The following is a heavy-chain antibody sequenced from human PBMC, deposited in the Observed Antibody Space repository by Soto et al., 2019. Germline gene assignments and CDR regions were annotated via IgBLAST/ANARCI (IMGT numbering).Heavy chain of an antibody. CDR1: GYSFTSYW. CDR2: IYPGDSDT. CDR3: ARRSTVTTDVDYYYMDV. Sequence: PGESLKISCKGSGYSFTSYWIGWVRQMPGKGLVWMGIIYPGDSDTRYSPSFQGQVTISADKSISTAYLQWSSLKASDTAMYYCARRSTVTTDVDYYYMDVWGKGTTVTVSS. J-gene: IGHJ6*03. V-gene: IGHV5-51*01. D-gene: IGHD4-17*01.